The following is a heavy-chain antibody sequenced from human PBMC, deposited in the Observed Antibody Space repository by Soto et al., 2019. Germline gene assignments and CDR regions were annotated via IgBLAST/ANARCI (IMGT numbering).Heavy chain of an antibody. D-gene: IGHD3-3*01. CDR2: INPSGGST. V-gene: IGHV1-46*01. CDR3: ARDLKLRFLEWSAPLLGYYYGMDV. CDR1: GYTFTSYY. Sequence: ASVKVSCKASGYTFTSYYMHWVRQAPGQGLEWMGIINPSGGSTSYAQKFQGRVTMTRDTSTSTVYMELSSLRSEDTAVYYCARDLKLRFLEWSAPLLGYYYGMDVWGQGTTVTV. J-gene: IGHJ6*02.